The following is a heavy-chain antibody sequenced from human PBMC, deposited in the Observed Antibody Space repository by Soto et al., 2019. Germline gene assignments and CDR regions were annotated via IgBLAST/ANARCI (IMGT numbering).Heavy chain of an antibody. J-gene: IGHJ6*02. Sequence: LRLSCAASGFTFSSYSMNWVRQAPGKGLEWVSSISSSSSYTYYADSVKGRFTISRDNAKNSLYLQMNSLRAEDTAVYYCARDPYGGNSPRYYYYGMDVWGQGTTVTVSS. V-gene: IGHV3-21*01. D-gene: IGHD2-21*02. CDR2: ISSSSSYT. CDR3: ARDPYGGNSPRYYYYGMDV. CDR1: GFTFSSYS.